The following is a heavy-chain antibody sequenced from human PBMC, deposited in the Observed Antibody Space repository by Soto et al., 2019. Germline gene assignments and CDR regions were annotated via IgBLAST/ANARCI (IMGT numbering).Heavy chain of an antibody. V-gene: IGHV3-23*01. J-gene: IGHJ4*02. CDR1: GFTFSTYV. CDR2: ISDSGNTI. Sequence: LGLSCAASGFTFSTYVMSWVRQAPGKGPEWVSDISDSGNTINYAESVKGRFTISRDNFKNTLYLQMNSLRAEDTAVYYCAKNLGGWSTFDNWGQGTLVTVSS. CDR3: AKNLGGWSTFDN. D-gene: IGHD6-19*01.